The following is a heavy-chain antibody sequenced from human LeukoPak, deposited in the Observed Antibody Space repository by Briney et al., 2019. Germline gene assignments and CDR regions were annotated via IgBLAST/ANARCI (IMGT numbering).Heavy chain of an antibody. CDR1: GFTVSSNY. CDR3: AKFWVLIVGATNDAFDI. D-gene: IGHD1-26*01. Sequence: PGGSLRLSCAASGFTVSSNYMSWVRQAPGKGLEWVSVIYSGGSTYYADSVKGRFTISRDNSKNTLYLQMNSLRAEDTAVYYCAKFWVLIVGATNDAFDIWGQGTMVTVSS. CDR2: IYSGGST. V-gene: IGHV3-53*05. J-gene: IGHJ3*02.